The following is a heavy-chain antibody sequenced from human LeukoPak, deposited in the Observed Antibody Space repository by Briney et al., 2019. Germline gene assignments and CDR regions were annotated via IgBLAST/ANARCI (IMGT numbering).Heavy chain of an antibody. CDR3: ARPSPAHDY. CDR1: GFTFSSYE. Sequence: PGGSLRLSCAASGFTFSSYEMNWVRQAPGKGLEWVSDISGSGSTIYYTDSVKGRFTISRDNAKNSLYLQMNSLRAEDTAVYYCARPSPAHDYWGQGTLVTVSS. V-gene: IGHV3-48*03. CDR2: ISGSGSTI. J-gene: IGHJ4*02.